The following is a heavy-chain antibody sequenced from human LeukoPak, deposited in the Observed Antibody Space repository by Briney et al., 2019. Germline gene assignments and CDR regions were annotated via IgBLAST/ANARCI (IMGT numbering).Heavy chain of an antibody. CDR2: ISGSGDST. J-gene: IGHJ4*02. D-gene: IGHD6-13*01. CDR3: ARGGMAAAAIDY. V-gene: IGHV3-23*01. Sequence: PGGSLRLSCAASGFTFSSYAMSWVRQAPGKGLEWVSAISGSGDSTYHADSVKGRFTISRDNSKNTLYLQMSSLTPEDTAVYYCARGGMAAAAIDYWGQGALVTVSS. CDR1: GFTFSSYA.